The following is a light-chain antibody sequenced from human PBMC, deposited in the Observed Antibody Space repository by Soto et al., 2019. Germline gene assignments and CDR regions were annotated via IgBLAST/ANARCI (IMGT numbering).Light chain of an antibody. Sequence: EIVSTQSPATLSLSTGERATLSCRASQRVSSYLAWYQQKPGQAPRLLIYDASKRATGIPARFSGSGSGTDFTLTIISLEPEDSAVYYCQQRSNWPHTFGQGTKLEIK. V-gene: IGKV3-11*01. J-gene: IGKJ2*01. CDR1: QRVSSY. CDR2: DAS. CDR3: QQRSNWPHT.